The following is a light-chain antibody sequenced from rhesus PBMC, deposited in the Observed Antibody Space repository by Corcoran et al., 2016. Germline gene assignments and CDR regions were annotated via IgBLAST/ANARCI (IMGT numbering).Light chain of an antibody. V-gene: IGKV1-43*02. CDR1: QGLTTS. Sequence: DIQMTQSPSSLSASVGDRVIITCRASQGLTTSFNWYQQKPGKTPTRLIYKTSSLESGVPSRFRGSGSGTDFTLTFSSLQPDGFATYYCLQYNTDPPTFGQGTRVEIK. CDR2: KTS. CDR3: LQYNTDPPT. J-gene: IGKJ1*01.